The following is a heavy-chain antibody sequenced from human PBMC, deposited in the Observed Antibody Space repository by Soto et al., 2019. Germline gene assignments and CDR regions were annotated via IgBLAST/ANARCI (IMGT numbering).Heavy chain of an antibody. CDR2: INPNSGGT. J-gene: IGHJ4*02. CDR1: GYTFTGYY. Sequence: QVQLVQSGAEVKKPGASGKVSCKASGYTFTGYYMHWVRQAPGQGLEWMGWINPNSGGTNYAQKFQGRVTMTRATSISTAYMELSRLRSDDTAVYYCARERSIAARPIGYWGQGTLVTVSS. V-gene: IGHV1-2*02. CDR3: ARERSIAARPIGY. D-gene: IGHD6-6*01.